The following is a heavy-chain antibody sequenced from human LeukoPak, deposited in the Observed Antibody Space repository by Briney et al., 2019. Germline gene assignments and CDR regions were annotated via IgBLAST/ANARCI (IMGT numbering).Heavy chain of an antibody. CDR3: AREGSRDYDFWSGYPNWFDP. J-gene: IGHJ5*02. V-gene: IGHV1-69*04. CDR2: IIPIFGIA. CDR1: GGTFSSYA. Sequence: ASVKVSCKASGGTFSSYAISWVRQAPGQGLEWMGRIIPIFGIANYAQKFQGRVTITAEKSTSTAYMELSSLRSEDTAVYYCAREGSRDYDFWSGYPNWFDPWGQGTLVTVSS. D-gene: IGHD3-3*01.